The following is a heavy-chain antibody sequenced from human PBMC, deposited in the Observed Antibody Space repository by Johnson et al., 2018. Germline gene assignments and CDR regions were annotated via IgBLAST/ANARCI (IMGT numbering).Heavy chain of an antibody. CDR3: GGSYYYYGMDF. Sequence: QVQLQESGPGLVKPSETLSLTCTVSGGSISSYYWSWIRQPPGKGLEWIGYIYYSGSTNYNPSLTSRVTISVDTSKNQVSLKLSSVTAADTAVYYCGGSYYYYGMDFWGQGTTVTVSS. D-gene: IGHD2-15*01. V-gene: IGHV4-59*01. CDR1: GGSISSYY. CDR2: IYYSGST. J-gene: IGHJ6*02.